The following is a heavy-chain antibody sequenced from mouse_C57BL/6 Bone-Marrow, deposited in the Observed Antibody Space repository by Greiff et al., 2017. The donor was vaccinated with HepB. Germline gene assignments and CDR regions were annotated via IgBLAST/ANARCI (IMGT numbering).Heavy chain of an antibody. CDR2: IDPENGDT. V-gene: IGHV14-4*01. Sequence: VQLQQSGAELVRPGASVKLSCTASGFNIKDDYMHWVKQRPEQGLEWIGWIDPENGDTEYASKFQGKATITADTSANTAYLQFSSLTSEDTAVYYCTGYYGSSCYWYFDVWGTGTTGTVSS. J-gene: IGHJ1*03. D-gene: IGHD1-1*01. CDR3: TGYYGSSCYWYFDV. CDR1: GFNIKDDY.